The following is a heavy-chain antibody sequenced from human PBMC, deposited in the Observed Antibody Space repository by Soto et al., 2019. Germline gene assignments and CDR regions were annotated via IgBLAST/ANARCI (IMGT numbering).Heavy chain of an antibody. V-gene: IGHV3-23*01. CDR1: GVPFSSYA. CDR2: INGNGIST. J-gene: IGHJ4*02. D-gene: IGHD1-26*01. Sequence: GGSLRLSCAASGVPFSSYALRLVRPVPGKGLEWVSTINGNGISTYYTDSVKGRFTISRDNSKNTVVLQMDSLRAEDTAVYYCAKSPTTSGSYPIDYWGQGNLVTVSA. CDR3: AKSPTTSGSYPIDY.